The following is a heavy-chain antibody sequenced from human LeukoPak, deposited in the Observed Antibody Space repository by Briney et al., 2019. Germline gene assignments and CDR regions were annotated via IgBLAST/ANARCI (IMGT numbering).Heavy chain of an antibody. CDR2: IYHSGSA. CDR3: ARARAVTSTFDY. CDR1: GGSISSNDW. D-gene: IGHD4-11*01. Sequence: SETLSLTCAVSGGSISSNDWWSWVRQPPGKGLEWIGEIYHSGSANYNPSLKSRVTISADKSKNQFSLKLSSVTAADTAVYYCARARAVTSTFDYWCQGTLVTVS. J-gene: IGHJ4*02. V-gene: IGHV4-4*02.